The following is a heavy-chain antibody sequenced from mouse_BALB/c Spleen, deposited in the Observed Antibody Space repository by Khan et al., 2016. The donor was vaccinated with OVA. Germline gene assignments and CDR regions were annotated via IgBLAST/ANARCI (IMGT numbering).Heavy chain of an antibody. J-gene: IGHJ3*01. V-gene: IGHV5-6*02. CDR2: VSTGGSYT. Sequence: EVKLVESGGDLVKPGGSLKLSCAASGFTFSTYGMSWVRQAPDKRLEWVATVSTGGSYTYYPDSVKGRFTISRDNAKNTLYLQLSGLRSEDTAMFYGTRLADYYDSEGFAYWGQGTLVTGSA. CDR3: TRLADYYDSEGFAY. D-gene: IGHD1-1*01. CDR1: GFTFSTYG.